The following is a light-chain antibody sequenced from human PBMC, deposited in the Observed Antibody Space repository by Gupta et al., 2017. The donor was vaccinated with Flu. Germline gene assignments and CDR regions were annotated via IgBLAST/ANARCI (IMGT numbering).Light chain of an antibody. V-gene: IGLV1-47*01. Sequence: SVLTQPPSASGTPGQRVTISCSGSSSDIGSNFVHWSHPVPGSAPNLLLCRNNKRPSGVPDRFSGSKSGASASLAISELRAEEEADYYCDAWDDSRSGLYVFGTGTKVTVL. CDR1: SSDIGSNF. CDR2: RNN. J-gene: IGLJ1*01. CDR3: DAWDDSRSGLYV.